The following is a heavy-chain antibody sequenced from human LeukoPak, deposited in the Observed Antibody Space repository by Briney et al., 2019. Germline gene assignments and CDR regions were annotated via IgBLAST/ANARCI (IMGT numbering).Heavy chain of an antibody. V-gene: IGHV3-48*04. CDR1: GFTFSSYS. CDR3: ARGSSSSIYYYYYMDV. CDR2: ISTTSSTI. J-gene: IGHJ6*03. Sequence: PGGSLRLSCAASGFTFSSYSMNWVRQAPGKGLEWVSYISTTSSTIYYADSVKGRFTISRDNAKNSLYLQMNSLRAEDTAVYYCARGSSSSIYYYYYMDVWGKGTTVTVSS. D-gene: IGHD6-6*01.